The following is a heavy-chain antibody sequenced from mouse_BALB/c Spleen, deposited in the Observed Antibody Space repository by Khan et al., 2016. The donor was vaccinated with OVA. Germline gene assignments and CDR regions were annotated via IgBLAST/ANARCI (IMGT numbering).Heavy chain of an antibody. CDR1: GYTFTDYY. D-gene: IGHD1-2*01. CDR3: ARRNYFGYTFAD. CDR2: ISPGSGDT. J-gene: IGHJ3*01. Sequence: QVQLKQSGAELARPGASVKLSCKASGYTFTDYYINWVKQRIGQGLEWIGEISPGSGDTYYNEKFKGKATLTADKSSNTAYMQLSSLTSEASAVYCCARRNYFGYTFADWGQGTLVTVSA. V-gene: IGHV1-77*01.